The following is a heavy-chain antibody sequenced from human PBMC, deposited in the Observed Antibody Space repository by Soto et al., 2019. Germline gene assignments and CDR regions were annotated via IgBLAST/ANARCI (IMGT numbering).Heavy chain of an antibody. CDR1: GFSLSTSGVT. J-gene: IGHJ4*02. CDR3: AHKGALDSGYYVERTFDY. Sequence: QITLKESGPTLVKPTQTLTLTCTFSGFSLSTSGVTVGWIRQPPGKALEWLALIYWDDDKRYSPSLKSRLTITKDTSKSQVVLTVTNVDPLHSATYYCAHKGALDSGYYVERTFDYWVQGTLVTVSS. V-gene: IGHV2-5*02. D-gene: IGHD5-12*01. CDR2: IYWDDDK.